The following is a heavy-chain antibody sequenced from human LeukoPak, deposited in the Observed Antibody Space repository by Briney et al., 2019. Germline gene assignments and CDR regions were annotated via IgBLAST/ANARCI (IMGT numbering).Heavy chain of an antibody. J-gene: IGHJ4*02. CDR3: ARGSYGGYIN. D-gene: IGHD4-17*01. V-gene: IGHV4-39*01. CDR1: GGSISRTTYY. CDR2: IYYTGST. Sequence: SETLSLTCVVSGGSISRTTYYWGWTRQPPGKGLEWIGSIYYTGSTYYKQSLKSRVAVSVDTSKNQFSLNVSSLTATDTAVYYCARGSYGGYINWGQGTLVAVSS.